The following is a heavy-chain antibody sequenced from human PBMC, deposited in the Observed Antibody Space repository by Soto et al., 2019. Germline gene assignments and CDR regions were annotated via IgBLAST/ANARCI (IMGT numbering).Heavy chain of an antibody. V-gene: IGHV4-38-2*01. CDR1: GYSISNGDY. CDR3: ARNTSTYFDS. CDR2: VYYSGST. J-gene: IGHJ4*02. Sequence: SETLSLTCAVSGYSISNGDYWGWIRQAPGKGLEWIGSVYYSGSTHYEPSLRGRIAISVDTLKNQFALRLPSVTAAETAMYFCARNTSTYFDSWGQGIPVTVSS.